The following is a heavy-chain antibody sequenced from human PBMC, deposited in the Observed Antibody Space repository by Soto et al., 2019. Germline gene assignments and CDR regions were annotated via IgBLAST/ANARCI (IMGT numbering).Heavy chain of an antibody. CDR2: IWFDGSNK. CDR3: SRGYSGYDSGYYFDY. Sequence: GGSLRLSCAASGFIFSSYGMHWVRQAPGKGLEWVAVIWFDGSNKYYADSVKGRFTISRDNSKNTLYLQMNSLRAEDTAVYYCSRGYSGYDSGYYFDYWGQGTLVTVSS. V-gene: IGHV3-33*01. J-gene: IGHJ4*02. D-gene: IGHD5-12*01. CDR1: GFIFSSYG.